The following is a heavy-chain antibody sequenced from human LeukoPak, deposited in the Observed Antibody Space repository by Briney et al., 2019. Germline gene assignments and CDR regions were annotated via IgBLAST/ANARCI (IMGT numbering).Heavy chain of an antibody. CDR2: MKQDGGEK. CDR1: GFTFSSYW. CDR3: AKGGYCSSTSCRGAFDI. J-gene: IGHJ3*02. V-gene: IGHV3-7*01. D-gene: IGHD2-2*01. Sequence: GGSLRLSCVASGFTFSSYWMSWVRQAPGKGLEWVANMKQDGGEKYYVDSVKGRFTISRDNAKNSLYLQMNSLRAEDTAVYYCAKGGYCSSTSCRGAFDIWGQGTMVTVSS.